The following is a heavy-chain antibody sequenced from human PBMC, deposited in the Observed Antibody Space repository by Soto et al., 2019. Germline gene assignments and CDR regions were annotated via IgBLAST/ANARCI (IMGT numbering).Heavy chain of an antibody. J-gene: IGHJ4*02. CDR1: GFTFSSYW. CDR2: IKQDGSEK. CDR3: ARGWRGYYDRLGYFDS. Sequence: EVQLVESGGGLVQPGGSLRLSCAASGFTFSSYWMSWVRQAPGKGLEWVANIKQDGSEKYYVDSVKGRFTITRDNAKNSLYLQMNSLRAEDTAVYYCARGWRGYYDRLGYFDSWGQGTLVTVSS. V-gene: IGHV3-7*01. D-gene: IGHD3-22*01.